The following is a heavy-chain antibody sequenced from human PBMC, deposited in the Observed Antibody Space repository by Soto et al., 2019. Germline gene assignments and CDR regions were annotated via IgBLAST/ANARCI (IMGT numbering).Heavy chain of an antibody. CDR2: ISGSGGST. J-gene: IGHJ6*04. CDR3: AKEGFTIFGVVTQRVYFGMDV. Sequence: PGGSLRLSCAASGFTFSSYAMSWVRQAPGKGQEWVSAISGSGGSTYYADSVKGRFTISRDNSKNTLYLQMNSLRAEDTAVYYCAKEGFTIFGVVTQRVYFGMDVWGEGATVTVSS. V-gene: IGHV3-23*01. D-gene: IGHD3-3*01. CDR1: GFTFSSYA.